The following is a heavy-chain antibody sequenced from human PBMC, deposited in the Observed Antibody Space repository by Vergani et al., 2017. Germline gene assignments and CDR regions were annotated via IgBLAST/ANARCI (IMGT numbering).Heavy chain of an antibody. CDR2: IYHSGST. V-gene: IGHV4-4*02. CDR1: GGSISSSNW. J-gene: IGHJ4*02. Sequence: QVQLQESGPGLVKPSGTLSLTCAVSGGSISSSNWWSWVRQPPGKGLEWIGEIYHSGSTNYNPSLKSRVTISVDKSKNQFSLKLSSVTAAATAVYYCARARYYDILTGYSDLGIIDYWGQGTLVTVSS. D-gene: IGHD3-9*01. CDR3: ARARYYDILTGYSDLGIIDY.